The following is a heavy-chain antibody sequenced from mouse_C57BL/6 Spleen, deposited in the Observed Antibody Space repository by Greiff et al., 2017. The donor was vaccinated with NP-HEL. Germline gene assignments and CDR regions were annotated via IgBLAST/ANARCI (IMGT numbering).Heavy chain of an antibody. CDR3: ARGFYDYDGYYAMDY. V-gene: IGHV1-63*01. CDR2: IYPGGGYT. D-gene: IGHD2-4*01. Sequence: QVQLQQSGAELVRPGTSVKMSCKASGYTFTNYWIGWAKQRPGHGLEWIGDIYPGGGYTNYNEKFKGKATLTADKSSSTAYMQFSSLTSEDSAIYYCARGFYDYDGYYAMDYWGQGTSVTVSS. CDR1: GYTFTNYW. J-gene: IGHJ4*01.